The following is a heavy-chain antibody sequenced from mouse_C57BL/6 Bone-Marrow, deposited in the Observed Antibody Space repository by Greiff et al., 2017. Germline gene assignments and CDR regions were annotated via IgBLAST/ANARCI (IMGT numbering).Heavy chain of an antibody. J-gene: IGHJ3*01. Sequence: EVQVVESGPGLVKPSQSLSLTCSVTGYSITSGYYWNWIRQFPGNKLEWMGYISYDGSNNYNPSLKNRISITRDTSKNQFFLKLNSVTTEDTATYYCARRGYGYDGFAYWGQGTLVTVSA. V-gene: IGHV3-6*01. D-gene: IGHD2-2*01. CDR2: ISYDGSN. CDR3: ARRGYGYDGFAY. CDR1: GYSITSGYY.